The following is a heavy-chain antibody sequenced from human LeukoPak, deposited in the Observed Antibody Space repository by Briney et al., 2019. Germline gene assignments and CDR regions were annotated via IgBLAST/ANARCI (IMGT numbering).Heavy chain of an antibody. J-gene: IGHJ3*02. Sequence: SETLSLTCTVSGGSISTYSWTWIRQPPGKGVEWIGTIYPSGNCNYNSSLKSRVTISVDTSKRQFSLKLNSVTAADTAVYYCARDCYNSNERRDDAFDIWGQGTLVAVSS. V-gene: IGHV4-59*01. CDR1: GGSISTYS. CDR2: IYPSGNC. CDR3: ARDCYNSNERRDDAFDI. D-gene: IGHD1-20*01.